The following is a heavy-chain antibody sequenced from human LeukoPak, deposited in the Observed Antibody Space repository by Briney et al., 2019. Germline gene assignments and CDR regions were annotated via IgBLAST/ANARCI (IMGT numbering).Heavy chain of an antibody. J-gene: IGHJ4*02. Sequence: SETLSLTCTVSGGSISSYYWSWIRQPPGKGLEWIGYIYYSGSTNYNPSLKSRVTISVDTSKNQFSLKLSSVTAADTAVYYCARRGYSGYVYYFDYWGQGTLVTVSS. V-gene: IGHV4-59*08. CDR1: GGSISSYY. CDR3: ARRGYSGYVYYFDY. CDR2: IYYSGST. D-gene: IGHD5-12*01.